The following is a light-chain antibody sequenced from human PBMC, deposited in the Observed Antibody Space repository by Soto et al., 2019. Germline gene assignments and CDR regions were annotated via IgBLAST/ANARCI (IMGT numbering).Light chain of an antibody. V-gene: IGKV3-11*01. Sequence: ETVLTQSPATLSLSPGERAILSCRASQSVTTYLAWYQQKPGQAPRLLIYDVSNRAAGIPARFSGSGSGTDFTLTIGSLEPEDFAVDYCQQRSNWPPGYTFGQGTKLEIK. CDR1: QSVTTY. CDR2: DVS. J-gene: IGKJ2*01. CDR3: QQRSNWPPGYT.